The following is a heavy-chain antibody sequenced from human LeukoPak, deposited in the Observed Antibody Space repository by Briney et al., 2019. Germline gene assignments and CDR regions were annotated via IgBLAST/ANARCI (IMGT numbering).Heavy chain of an antibody. CDR1: GGTFSSYA. CDR2: IIPIFDAT. CDR3: ARGSPPRRNYDSRGYYSYYFDY. D-gene: IGHD3-22*01. Sequence: SVKVSCKASGGTFSSYAISWVRQAPGQGFEWMGGIIPIFDATNYAQRFQGRVTITADESTSTAYMELSSLRSEDTAVYYCARGSPPRRNYDSRGYYSYYFDYWGQGTLVTVSS. V-gene: IGHV1-69*13. J-gene: IGHJ4*02.